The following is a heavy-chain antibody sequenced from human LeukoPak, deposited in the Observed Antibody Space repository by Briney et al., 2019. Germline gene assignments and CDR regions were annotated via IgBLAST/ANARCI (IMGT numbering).Heavy chain of an antibody. CDR3: AKDPGVAANPNH. D-gene: IGHD1-26*01. CDR1: GFTFSSYA. Sequence: GGSLRLSCAAPGFTFSSYAMSWVRQAPGRGLGWDSAISGSGGSTYYADSVKGRLTISRDNSKNTLYLQMNSLRAEDTAVYYCAKDPGVAANPNHWGQGTLVTVSS. CDR2: ISGSGGST. V-gene: IGHV3-23*01. J-gene: IGHJ5*02.